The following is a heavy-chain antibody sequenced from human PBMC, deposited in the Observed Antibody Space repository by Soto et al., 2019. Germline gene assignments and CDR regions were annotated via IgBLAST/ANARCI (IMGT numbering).Heavy chain of an antibody. CDR1: GGTFSSYA. V-gene: IGHV1-69*06. Sequence: SVKVSCKASGGTFSSYAISWMRQAPGQGLEWMGGIIPIFGTANYARKFQGRVTITADKSTSTAYMELSSLRSEDTAVYYCARDQRFLEWSLDAFDIWGQGTMVTVSS. CDR2: IIPIFGTA. J-gene: IGHJ3*02. CDR3: ARDQRFLEWSLDAFDI. D-gene: IGHD3-3*01.